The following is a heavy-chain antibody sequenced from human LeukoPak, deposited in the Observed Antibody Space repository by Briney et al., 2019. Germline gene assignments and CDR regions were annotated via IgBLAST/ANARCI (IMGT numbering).Heavy chain of an antibody. CDR3: ARCSSGYRHYFDY. CDR1: GGTFSSYA. Sequence: ASVKVSCKASGGTFSSYAISRVRQAPGQGLEWMGGIIPIFGTANYAQKFQGRVTITTDESTSTAYMELSSLRSEDTAVYYCARCSSGYRHYFDYWGQGTLVTVSS. D-gene: IGHD3-22*01. CDR2: IIPIFGTA. V-gene: IGHV1-69*05. J-gene: IGHJ4*02.